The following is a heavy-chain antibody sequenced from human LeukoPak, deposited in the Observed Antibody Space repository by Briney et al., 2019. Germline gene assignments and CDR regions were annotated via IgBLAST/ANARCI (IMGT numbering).Heavy chain of an antibody. D-gene: IGHD3-22*01. J-gene: IGHJ6*02. V-gene: IGHV3-48*03. CDR2: ISSSGSTM. CDR3: ARAHYYYDSSGYYYYYGMDV. Sequence: PGGSLRLSCAASGFTFSSYEMNWVRQAPGKRLEWVSYISSSGSTMYYADSVKGRFTISRDNAKNSLYLQMNSLRAEDTAVYYCARAHYYYDSSGYYYYYGMDVWGQGTTVTVSS. CDR1: GFTFSSYE.